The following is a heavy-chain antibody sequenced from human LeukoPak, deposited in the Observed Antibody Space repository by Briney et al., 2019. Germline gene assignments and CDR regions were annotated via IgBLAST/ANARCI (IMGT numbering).Heavy chain of an antibody. D-gene: IGHD3-22*01. J-gene: IGHJ6*02. Sequence: GGSLSHSRAASGFPLYNFEKNCLRQAPGKGLEWISYVSGSGNEIHYGDSVKGRFTISRDNAQSSLYLQMNSLRAEDTAVYYCARAHEDSSGYWDYYGMHIWGQGTTVTVSS. CDR2: VSGSGNEI. CDR3: ARAHEDSSGYWDYYGMHI. V-gene: IGHV3-48*03. CDR1: GFPLYNFE.